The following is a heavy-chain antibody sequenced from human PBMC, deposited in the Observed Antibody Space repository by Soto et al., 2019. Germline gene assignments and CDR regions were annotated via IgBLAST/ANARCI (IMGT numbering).Heavy chain of an antibody. J-gene: IGHJ4*02. Sequence: QVQLVQSGAEVKKPGASVKVSCKSSGYPFNTHYLHWVRQAPGQGLEWMGMIHPSGGGSTYAQKFLGRVTMTMDTSTSTAFMELTSLRSADTAVYYCARGGHIAVVTESFGSWGQGTLVTVSS. CDR1: GYPFNTHY. CDR2: IHPSGGGS. V-gene: IGHV1-46*02. D-gene: IGHD2-21*02. CDR3: ARGGHIAVVTESFGS.